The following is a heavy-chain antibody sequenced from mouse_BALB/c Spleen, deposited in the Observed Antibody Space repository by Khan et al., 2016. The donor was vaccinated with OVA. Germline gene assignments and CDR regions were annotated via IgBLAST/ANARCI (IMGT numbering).Heavy chain of an antibody. CDR2: ISYSGST. V-gene: IGHV3-2*02. D-gene: IGHD2-14*01. CDR1: GYSITSDYA. Sequence: VQLKESGPGLVKPSQSLSLTCTVTGYSITSDYAWNWIRQFPGNKLEWMGYISYSGSTSYNPSLKSRISITRDTSKNQFFLQLNSFTTEDTATYYSAIGSYRYPFAYWGQGTLVTVSA. CDR3: AIGSYRYPFAY. J-gene: IGHJ3*01.